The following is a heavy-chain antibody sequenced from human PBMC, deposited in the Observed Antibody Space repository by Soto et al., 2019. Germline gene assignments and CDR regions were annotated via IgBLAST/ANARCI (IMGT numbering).Heavy chain of an antibody. V-gene: IGHV1-69*06. CDR2: IIPIFGTA. CDR1: GGTFSSYA. J-gene: IGHJ6*02. Sequence: ASVKVSCKASGGTFSSYAISWVRQAPGQGLEWMGGIIPIFGTANYAQKFQGRVTITADKSTSTAYMELSSLRSEDTAVYYCAKGYGSGSYGYYYYGMDVWGPGTTVTVYS. D-gene: IGHD3-10*01. CDR3: AKGYGSGSYGYYYYGMDV.